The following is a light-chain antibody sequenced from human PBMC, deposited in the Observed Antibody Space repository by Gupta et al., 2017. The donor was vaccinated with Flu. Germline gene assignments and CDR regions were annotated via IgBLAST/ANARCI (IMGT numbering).Light chain of an antibody. V-gene: IGLV1-40*01. J-gene: IGLJ3*02. Sequence: QSVLTQPPSVSGAPGQRVTLSCTGSSPNIEAGYDVHWYQQLPGTAPKVLIYGNINRPSGVPDRFSGSKSGTVAFLVITGLQAEDEADYYCQSYDNTLSGHWVFGGGTKLTVL. CDR3: QSYDNTLSGHWV. CDR2: GNI. CDR1: SPNIEAGYD.